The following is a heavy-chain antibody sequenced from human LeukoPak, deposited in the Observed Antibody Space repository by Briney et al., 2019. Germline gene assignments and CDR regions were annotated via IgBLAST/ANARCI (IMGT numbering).Heavy chain of an antibody. Sequence: SQTLSLTCTVSGDSIRSRNYYWSWIRQSAGKGLEWIGRIYISGNTKYNPSLKSRVTISVDTSKNQLSLKLSSVTAADTAVYYCARTTEGGYSYGSFYYYYMDVWGKGATVTISS. D-gene: IGHD5-18*01. V-gene: IGHV4-61*02. CDR3: ARTTEGGYSYGSFYYYYMDV. J-gene: IGHJ6*03. CDR2: IYISGNT. CDR1: GDSIRSRNYY.